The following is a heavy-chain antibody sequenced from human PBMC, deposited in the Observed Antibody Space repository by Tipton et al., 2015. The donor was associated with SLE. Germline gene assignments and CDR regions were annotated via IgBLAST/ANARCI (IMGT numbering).Heavy chain of an antibody. CDR1: GGSISGGSYY. CDR3: ARGQKRLGAYFDY. J-gene: IGHJ4*02. Sequence: TLSLTCTVSGGSISGGSYYWSWIRQPAGKGLEWIGRIYTSGSTNYNPSLKSRVTISVDTSKNQFSLKLSSVTAADTAVYYCARGQKRLGAYFDYWGQGTLVTVSP. V-gene: IGHV4-61*02. D-gene: IGHD3-16*01. CDR2: IYTSGST.